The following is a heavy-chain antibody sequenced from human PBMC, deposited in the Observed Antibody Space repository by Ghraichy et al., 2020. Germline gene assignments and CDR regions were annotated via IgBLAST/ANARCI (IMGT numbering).Heavy chain of an antibody. D-gene: IGHD3-3*01. CDR1: GGSFSGYY. CDR2: INHSGST. Sequence: LTCAVYGGSFSGYYWSWIRQPPGKGLEWIGEINHSGSTNYNPSLKSRVTISVDTSKNQFSLKLSSVTAADTAVYYCARKGVFGFGYWGQGTLVTVSS. J-gene: IGHJ4*02. V-gene: IGHV4-34*01. CDR3: ARKGVFGFGY.